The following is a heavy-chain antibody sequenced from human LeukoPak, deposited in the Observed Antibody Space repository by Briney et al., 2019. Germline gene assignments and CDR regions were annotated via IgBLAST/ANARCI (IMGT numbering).Heavy chain of an antibody. CDR1: GFTFSSYA. Sequence: GGSLRLSCAASGFTFSSYAMIWVRQAPGKGLEWVSAISGSGGSTYYADSVKGRFTISRDNSKNTLYLQMNSLRAEDTAVYYCANGEQWLAYYFDYWGQGTLVTVSS. J-gene: IGHJ4*02. V-gene: IGHV3-23*01. CDR2: ISGSGGST. CDR3: ANGEQWLAYYFDY. D-gene: IGHD6-19*01.